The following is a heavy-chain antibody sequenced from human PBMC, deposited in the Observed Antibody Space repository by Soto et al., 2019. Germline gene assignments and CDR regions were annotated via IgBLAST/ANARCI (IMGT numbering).Heavy chain of an antibody. D-gene: IGHD6-13*01. CDR2: IYYSGRT. J-gene: IGHJ4*01. CDR1: GGSISSYY. CDR3: ARRMPTAGLFDY. V-gene: IGHV4-59*12. Sequence: PSETLSLTCTVSGGSISSYYWSWIRQPPGKGLEWIGYIYYSGRTNYNPSLKSRVTISRDTPKNQFSLKLNSVTAADTAVYYCARRMPTAGLFDYRGHGTLVTVSS.